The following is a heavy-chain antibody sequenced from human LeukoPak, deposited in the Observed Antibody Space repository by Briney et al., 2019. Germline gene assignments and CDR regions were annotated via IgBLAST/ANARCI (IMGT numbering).Heavy chain of an antibody. CDR3: ARGGDPLLTEIDY. J-gene: IGHJ4*02. V-gene: IGHV3-20*01. D-gene: IGHD3-9*01. CDR1: GFTFSSYA. CDR2: INWNGGST. Sequence: PGGSLRLSCAASGFTFSSYAMSWVRQAPGKGLEWVSGINWNGGSTGYADSVKGRFTISRDNAKNSLYLQMNSLRAEDTALYHCARGGDPLLTEIDYWGQGTLVTVSS.